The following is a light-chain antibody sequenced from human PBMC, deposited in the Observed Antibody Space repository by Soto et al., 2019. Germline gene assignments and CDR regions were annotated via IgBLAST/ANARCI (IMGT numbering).Light chain of an antibody. J-gene: IGLJ1*01. CDR1: SSNIGKNY. CDR2: RNN. Sequence: QSVLTQSPSASGTPGQRVTISCSGSSSNIGKNYVYWYQQLPETAPKLLISRNNQRPSGVPDRFSGSKSGTSASLAISGLRSEDEAEYYCAAWDDSVSGYVFGTGTKLTVL. CDR3: AAWDDSVSGYV. V-gene: IGLV1-47*01.